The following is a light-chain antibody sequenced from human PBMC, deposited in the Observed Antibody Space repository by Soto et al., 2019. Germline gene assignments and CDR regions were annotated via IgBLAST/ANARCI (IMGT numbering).Light chain of an antibody. CDR3: HHYGSSPLT. V-gene: IGKV3-20*01. CDR2: GAS. CDR1: QIVTSSQ. Sequence: EIVLTQSPGTLSLSPGARVTLSCTAGQIVTSSQLAWYQQKPGQSLRLLVFGASSRVLGIPDRFSGSGSGTDFTLTISRLEPEDFAVYYCHHYGSSPLTFGQGTRLEIK. J-gene: IGKJ5*01.